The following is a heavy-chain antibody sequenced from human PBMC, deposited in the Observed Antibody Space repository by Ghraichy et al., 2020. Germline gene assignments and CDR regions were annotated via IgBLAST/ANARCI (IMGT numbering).Heavy chain of an antibody. CDR2: IYHSGST. CDR1: GGSFSGYY. CDR3: ASLDRNYYFDY. J-gene: IGHJ4*02. V-gene: IGHV4-34*01. D-gene: IGHD3/OR15-3a*01. Sequence: SETLSLTCAVYGGSFSGYYWSWIRQPPGKGLEWIGEIYHSGSTNYNPSLKSRATISVDKSKNQFSLKLSSVTAADTAVYYCASLDRNYYFDYWGQGTLVTVSS.